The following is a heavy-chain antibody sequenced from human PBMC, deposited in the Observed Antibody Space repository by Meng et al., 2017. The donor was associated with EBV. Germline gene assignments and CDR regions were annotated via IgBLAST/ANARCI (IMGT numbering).Heavy chain of an antibody. D-gene: IGHD4-17*01. CDR1: GYTFTRYG. CDR2: ITPYNDNT. CDR3: ARDSSTVDRYLDL. V-gene: IGHV1-18*01. Sequence: QVQLGQSGAEVKKPGASVRVPCTASGYTFTRYGISWVRQAPGQGLEWMGWITPYNDNTKVAQRFQDRVTLTADRFTNTVFMELRNLKSDDTAVYYCARDSSTVDRYLDLWGRGTLVTVSS. J-gene: IGHJ2*01.